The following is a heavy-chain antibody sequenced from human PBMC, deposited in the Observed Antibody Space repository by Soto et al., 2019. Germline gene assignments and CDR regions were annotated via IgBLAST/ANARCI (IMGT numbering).Heavy chain of an antibody. V-gene: IGHV3-23*04. J-gene: IGHJ4*02. CDR2: FSDSGGSA. Sequence: EVQLVESGGGLVQPGGSLRLSCVASGFTFTSSAMSWVRQAPGKGLQWVSGFSDSGGSAYQADSVKGRFTLSRDNSKNTLYLQMNNLRDDDTAVYYCAKDSPGCGFDYWGQGTLVTVSS. D-gene: IGHD1-26*01. CDR1: GFTFTSSA. CDR3: AKDSPGCGFDY.